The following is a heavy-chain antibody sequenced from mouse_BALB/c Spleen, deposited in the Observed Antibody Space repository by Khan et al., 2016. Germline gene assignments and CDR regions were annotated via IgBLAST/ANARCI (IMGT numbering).Heavy chain of an antibody. Sequence: QVQLKQSGAELMKPGASVKISCKATGYTFSNYWIEWVKQRPGHGLEWIGDILPGSGYSNSNENFKGKATFTADASSNTAYMQLLSLTSEDSAVYFCARAWYSMDYWGQGTSVTVSS. V-gene: IGHV1-9*01. CDR3: ARAWYSMDY. CDR2: ILPGSGYS. J-gene: IGHJ4*01. CDR1: GYTFSNYW.